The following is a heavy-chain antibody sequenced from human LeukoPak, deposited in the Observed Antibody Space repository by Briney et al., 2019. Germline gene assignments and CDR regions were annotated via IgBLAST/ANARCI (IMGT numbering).Heavy chain of an antibody. D-gene: IGHD3-22*01. J-gene: IGHJ4*02. Sequence: SEALSLTCTVSGGSISSSSYYWGWIRQPPGKGLEWIGSIYYSGSTYYNPSLKSRVTISVDTSKNQFSLKLSSVTAADTAVYYCARQLYDSSGYYQAWGQGTLVTVSS. CDR3: ARQLYDSSGYYQA. CDR1: GGSISSSSYY. CDR2: IYYSGST. V-gene: IGHV4-39*01.